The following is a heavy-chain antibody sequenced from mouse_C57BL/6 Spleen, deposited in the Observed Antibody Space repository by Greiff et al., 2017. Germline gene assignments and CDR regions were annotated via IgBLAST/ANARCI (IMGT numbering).Heavy chain of an antibody. D-gene: IGHD2-4*01. CDR3: ARSYDYDDYAMDY. J-gene: IGHJ4*01. CDR2: ISSGSSTI. V-gene: IGHV5-17*01. Sequence: EVMLVESGGGLVKPGGSLKLSCAASGFTFSDYGMHWVRQAPEKGLEWVAYISSGSSTIYYAHPVKGRFTISRDNAKNTPFLQMTSLRSEDTAMYYCARSYDYDDYAMDYWGQGTSVTVSS. CDR1: GFTFSDYG.